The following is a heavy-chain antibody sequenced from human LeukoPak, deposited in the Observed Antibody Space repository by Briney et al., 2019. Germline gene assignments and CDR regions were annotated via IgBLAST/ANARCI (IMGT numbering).Heavy chain of an antibody. CDR2: IDQKDKGYAIAP. CDR1: RFTFSGSA. CDR3: RDSGTYNWFDP. Sequence: GGSLTLSCAASRFTFSGSAIHWVQPSSGKGLEWVGQIDQKDKGYAIAPAYAASVKGRYTISRDDSINAAYLQMKSLKTEDTALYCTRDSGTYNWFDPWGQGTLVTVSS. D-gene: IGHD1-26*01. V-gene: IGHV3-73*01. J-gene: IGHJ5*02.